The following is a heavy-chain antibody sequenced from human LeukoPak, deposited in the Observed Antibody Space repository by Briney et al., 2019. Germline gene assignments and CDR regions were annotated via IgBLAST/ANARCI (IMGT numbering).Heavy chain of an antibody. D-gene: IGHD3-10*01. CDR1: GYSFSNYW. J-gene: IGHJ4*02. CDR2: IYPGDSDT. V-gene: IGHV5-51*01. Sequence: GESLKISCKASGYSFSNYWIGWVRPMPGKGLEWMGVIYPGDSDTRYSPSFQGQVTISADQSISTAYLQWSSLKASDSAMYYCARRGIRGEFTGYWGQGTLVTVSS. CDR3: ARRGIRGEFTGY.